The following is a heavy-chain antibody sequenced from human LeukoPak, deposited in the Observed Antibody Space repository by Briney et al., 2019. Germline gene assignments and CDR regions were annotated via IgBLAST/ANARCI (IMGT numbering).Heavy chain of an antibody. D-gene: IGHD4-23*01. J-gene: IGHJ5*02. CDR3: ARGYGGNSGGDNWFDP. CDR2: ISAYNGNT. Sequence: ASVKVSCKASGYTFTSYGISWVRQAPGQGLEWTGWISAYNGNTNYAQKLQGRVTMTTDTSTSTAYMELRSLRSDDTAVYYCARGYGGNSGGDNWFDPWGQGTLVTVSS. CDR1: GYTFTSYG. V-gene: IGHV1-18*01.